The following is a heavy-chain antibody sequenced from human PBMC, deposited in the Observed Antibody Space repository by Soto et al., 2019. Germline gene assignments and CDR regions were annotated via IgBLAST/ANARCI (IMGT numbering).Heavy chain of an antibody. V-gene: IGHV3-33*01. CDR1: GFTFSSYG. D-gene: IGHD3-22*01. CDR2: IWYDGSNK. CDR3: ARESSDSSGFPEYYFDY. J-gene: IGHJ4*02. Sequence: QVQLVESGGVVVQPGRSLRLSCAASGFTFSSYGMHWVRQAPGKGLAWVAVIWYDGSNKYYADSVKGRFTISRDNSKNTLYLQMNSLRAEDTAVYYCARESSDSSGFPEYYFDYWGQGTLVTVSS.